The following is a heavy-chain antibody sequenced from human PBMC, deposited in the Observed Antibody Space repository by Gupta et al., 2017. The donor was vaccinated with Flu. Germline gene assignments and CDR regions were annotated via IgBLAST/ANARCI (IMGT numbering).Heavy chain of an antibody. CDR3: ARGGAPRPSF. J-gene: IGHJ4*02. CDR1: FSGYY. D-gene: IGHD6-6*01. Sequence: FSGYYLSWIRQSPEKGLEWIGEIEHTGSINYNPALTSRVTISMDTSKSQFSLRLSSVTAADTGVYYCARGGAPRPSFWGQGTLVTVSS. CDR2: IEHTGSI. V-gene: IGHV4-34*01.